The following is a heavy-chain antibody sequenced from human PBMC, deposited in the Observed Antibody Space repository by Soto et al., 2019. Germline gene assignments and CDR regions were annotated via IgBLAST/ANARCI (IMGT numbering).Heavy chain of an antibody. CDR2: ISYDGSNK. CDR3: ARDREYSSGLFEY. Sequence: QVQLVESGGGVVQPGRSLRLSCAASGFTFSSYAMHWVRQAPGKGLEWVAVISYDGSNKYYADSVKGRFTISRDNSKNTLYLQMNSLRAEDTAVYYCARDREYSSGLFEYWGQGTLVTVS. CDR1: GFTFSSYA. D-gene: IGHD6-19*01. V-gene: IGHV3-30-3*01. J-gene: IGHJ4*01.